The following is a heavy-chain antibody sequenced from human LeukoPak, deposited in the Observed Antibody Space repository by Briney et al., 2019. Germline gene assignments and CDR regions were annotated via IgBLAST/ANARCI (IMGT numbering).Heavy chain of an antibody. CDR3: ARDGYCSGGSCGYFDY. CDR2: ISYDGSNK. CDR1: GFTFSSYA. J-gene: IGHJ4*02. V-gene: IGHV3-30*04. Sequence: WGSLRLSCAASGFTFSSYAMHWVRQAPGKGLEWVAGISYDGSNKYYADSVKGRFTISRDNSKNTLYLQMNSLRAEDTAVYYCARDGYCSGGSCGYFDYWGQGTLVTVSS. D-gene: IGHD2-15*01.